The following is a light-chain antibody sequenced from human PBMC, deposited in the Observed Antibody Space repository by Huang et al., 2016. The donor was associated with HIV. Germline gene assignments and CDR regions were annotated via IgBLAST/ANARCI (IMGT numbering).Light chain of an antibody. V-gene: IGKV1-39*01. CDR2: ATS. J-gene: IGKJ4*01. CDR1: ENIVYS. Sequence: DIQLTQSTSSLSASVGDGITITCRASENIVYSLSWFQQKPGHAPKARIYATSRLHAGVPSKFSGTGSGTNFTLSINGLGPEDFGTYYCQQSRNLPRTYGGGTKVDI. CDR3: QQSRNLPRT.